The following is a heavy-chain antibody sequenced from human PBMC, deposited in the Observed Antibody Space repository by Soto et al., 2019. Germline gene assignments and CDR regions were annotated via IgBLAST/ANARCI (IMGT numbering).Heavy chain of an antibody. D-gene: IGHD3-10*01. V-gene: IGHV1-69*01. CDR2: IIPIFGTA. CDR3: ARELGGGSDDY. Sequence: GLEWMGGIIPIFGTANYAQKFQGRVTITADESTSTAYMELSSLRSEDTAVYYCARELGGGSDDYWGQGTLVTVSS. J-gene: IGHJ4*02.